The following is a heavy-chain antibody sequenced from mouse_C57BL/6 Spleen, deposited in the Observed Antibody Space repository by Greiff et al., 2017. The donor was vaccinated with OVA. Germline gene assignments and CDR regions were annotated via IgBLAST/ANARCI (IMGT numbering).Heavy chain of an antibody. CDR1: GFTFSSYG. V-gene: IGHV5-6*01. CDR2: ISSGGSYT. J-gene: IGHJ2*01. CDR3: ASANGAGFDY. Sequence: EVQVVESGGDLVKPGGSLKLSCAASGFTFSSYGMSWVRQTPDKRLEWVATISSGGSYTYYPDSVKGRFTISRDNAKNTLYLQMSSLKSEDTAMYYCASANGAGFDYWGQGTTLTVSS.